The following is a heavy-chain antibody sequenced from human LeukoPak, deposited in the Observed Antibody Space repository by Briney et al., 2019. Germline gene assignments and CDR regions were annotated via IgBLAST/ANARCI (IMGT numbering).Heavy chain of an antibody. Sequence: GSSVKVSCKASGGTFSSYVISWVRQAPGQGLEWMGRIIPIFGTTNYAQKFQGRVTITADKSTSTAYMELSSLRSEDTAVYYCARAPTYYYDSSGEGYFDYWGQGTLVTVSS. D-gene: IGHD3-22*01. V-gene: IGHV1-69*06. CDR3: ARAPTYYYDSSGEGYFDY. CDR1: GGTFSSYV. J-gene: IGHJ4*02. CDR2: IIPIFGTT.